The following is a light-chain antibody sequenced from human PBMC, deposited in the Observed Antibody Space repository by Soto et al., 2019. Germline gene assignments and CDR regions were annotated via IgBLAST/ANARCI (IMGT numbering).Light chain of an antibody. Sequence: EIVLTQSPGTLSLSPGERATLSCRASQSVSSSSLAWYQQNPGQAPRLLIYEASSRATGIPDRFSGSGSGTDFTLTISRLEPEDFAVYYCQQYGSSPRTFGGGTKVDIK. V-gene: IGKV3-20*01. CDR1: QSVSSSS. CDR3: QQYGSSPRT. J-gene: IGKJ4*01. CDR2: EAS.